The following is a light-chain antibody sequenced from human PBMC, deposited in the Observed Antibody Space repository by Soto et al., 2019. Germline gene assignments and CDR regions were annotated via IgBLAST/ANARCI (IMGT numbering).Light chain of an antibody. Sequence: QSALTQPRSVSGSPGQSVTISCTGTSSDVGAYNYVSWYQQPPGKAPKLMIYDASKRPSGVPDRFSGSKSGNTASLTISGLQAEDEADYYCCSYAGSYTTYVFGTGTELTVL. J-gene: IGLJ1*01. CDR2: DAS. CDR3: CSYAGSYTTYV. CDR1: SSDVGAYNY. V-gene: IGLV2-11*01.